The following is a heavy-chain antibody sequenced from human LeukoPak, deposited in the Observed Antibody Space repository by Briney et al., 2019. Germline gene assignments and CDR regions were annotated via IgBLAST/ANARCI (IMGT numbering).Heavy chain of an antibody. Sequence: GASVKVSCKASGYTFTSYGISWVRQAPGQGLEWMGWISAYNGNTNYAQKLQGRVTMTTDTSTSTAYMELRSLRSDDTAVYYCARDEVRRKGFVVVDPWGQGTLVTVSS. D-gene: IGHD2-2*01. J-gene: IGHJ5*02. V-gene: IGHV1-18*01. CDR3: ARDEVRRKGFVVVDP. CDR1: GYTFTSYG. CDR2: ISAYNGNT.